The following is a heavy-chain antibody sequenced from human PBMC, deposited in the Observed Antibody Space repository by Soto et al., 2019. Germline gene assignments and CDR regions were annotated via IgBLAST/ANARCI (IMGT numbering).Heavy chain of an antibody. CDR2: ITHIGST. V-gene: IGHV4-34*01. Sequence: KQSQTLSLTCAVYGESFSGFYWTWIRQPPGKGLEWIGEITHIGSTNYNPSLKSRVTISLDTSKNQFSLKLTSVTAADTAVYYCARGIPGVYWGQGTLVTVSS. J-gene: IGHJ4*02. CDR3: ARGIPGVY. D-gene: IGHD2-21*01. CDR1: GESFSGFY.